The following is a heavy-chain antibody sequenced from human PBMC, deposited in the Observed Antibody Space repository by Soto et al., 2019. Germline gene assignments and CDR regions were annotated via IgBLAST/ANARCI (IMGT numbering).Heavy chain of an antibody. CDR1: GESFSGYY. CDR3: ARGGDWMRN. Sequence: QVQLQQWGAGLLKPSETLSLTCAVYGESFSGYYWSWIRQPPGKGLEWIGEINHSGSTNYNPSLKSRVTISIDTSKNQVSLKLSSVTAADTAIYYCARGGDWMRNWGQGTLVTVSS. V-gene: IGHV4-34*01. CDR2: INHSGST. D-gene: IGHD2-21*02. J-gene: IGHJ4*02.